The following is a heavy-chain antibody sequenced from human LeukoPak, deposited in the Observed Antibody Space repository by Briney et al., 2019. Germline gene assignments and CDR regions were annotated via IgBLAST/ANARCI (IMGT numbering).Heavy chain of an antibody. D-gene: IGHD4-17*01. J-gene: IGHJ4*02. CDR2: ISYDGSNK. Sequence: GGSLRLSCAASGFTFSSYGMHWVRQAPGKGLEWVAVISYDGSNKYYADSVKGRFTISRDNSKNTLYLQMNSLRAEDTAVYYCAKDPYGANLDYWGQGTLVTVSS. CDR3: AKDPYGANLDY. V-gene: IGHV3-30*18. CDR1: GFTFSSYG.